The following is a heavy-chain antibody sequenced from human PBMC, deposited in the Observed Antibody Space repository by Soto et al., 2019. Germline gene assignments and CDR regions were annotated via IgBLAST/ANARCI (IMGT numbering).Heavy chain of an antibody. Sequence: PSETLSLTCTVSGGSVSSGSYYWSWIRQPPGKGLEWIGYIYYSGSTNYNPSLKSRVTIPVDTSKNQFSLKLSSVTAADTAVYYCARDRRYYYDSSGYPIYNWFDPWGQGTLVTVSS. CDR3: ARDRRYYYDSSGYPIYNWFDP. V-gene: IGHV4-61*01. CDR1: GGSVSSGSYY. CDR2: IYYSGST. D-gene: IGHD3-22*01. J-gene: IGHJ5*02.